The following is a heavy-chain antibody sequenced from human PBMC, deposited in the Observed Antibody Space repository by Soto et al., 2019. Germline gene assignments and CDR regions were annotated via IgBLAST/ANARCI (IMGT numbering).Heavy chain of an antibody. CDR2: LSWDGGTT. D-gene: IGHD6-6*01. J-gene: IGHJ4*02. CDR1: GFTFDEHT. V-gene: IGHV3-43*01. CDR3: ARVNKKYRTTSGVDFDS. Sequence: VLLVESGGVVVQPGGSLRLTCEVSGFTFDEHTMHWVRQAPGKGLEWISLLSWDGGTTYYAESVKGRFTISRDTGKNSLFLHMDNLRTEDTGLYYCARVNKKYRTTSGVDFDSWGQGTLVTVS.